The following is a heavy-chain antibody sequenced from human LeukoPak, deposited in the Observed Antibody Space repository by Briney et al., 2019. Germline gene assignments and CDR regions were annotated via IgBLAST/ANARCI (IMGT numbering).Heavy chain of an antibody. V-gene: IGHV4-34*01. Sequence: SETLSLTCAVYGGSFSGYYWSWIRQPPGKGLEWIGEINHSGSTNYNPSLKSRVTISVDTSKNQFSLKLSSVTAADTAVYYCARERRAAARHWFDPWGQGTLVTVSS. CDR1: GGSFSGYY. D-gene: IGHD6-13*01. CDR2: INHSGST. J-gene: IGHJ5*02. CDR3: ARERRAAARHWFDP.